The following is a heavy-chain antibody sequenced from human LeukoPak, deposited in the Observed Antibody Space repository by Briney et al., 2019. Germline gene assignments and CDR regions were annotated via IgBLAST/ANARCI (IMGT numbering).Heavy chain of an antibody. CDR1: GFTFSSYW. D-gene: IGHD5-12*01. V-gene: IGHV3-7*01. J-gene: IGHJ4*02. CDR3: ARGGYSGYDYFYFDY. CDR2: IKQDGSEK. Sequence: GGSLRLSCAASGFTFSSYWMSWVRQAPGKGLEWVANIKQDGSEKYYVDSVKGRFTISRDNAKNPLYLQMNSLRAEDTAVYYCARGGYSGYDYFYFDYWGQGTLVTVSS.